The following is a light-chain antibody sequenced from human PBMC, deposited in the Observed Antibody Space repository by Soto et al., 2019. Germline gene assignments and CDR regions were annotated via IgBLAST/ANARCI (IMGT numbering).Light chain of an antibody. CDR2: GNS. J-gene: IGLJ2*01. CDR3: QSYDSSLSGVV. CDR1: DSNIGAGYD. Sequence: QSVLTQPPSVSGAPRQRVTISCTGGDSNIGAGYDVHWYQQLPGTAPKLLIYGNSNRPSGVPDRFSGSKSGTSASLAITGLQTEDEADYYCQSYDSSLSGVVFGGGTKVTVL. V-gene: IGLV1-40*01.